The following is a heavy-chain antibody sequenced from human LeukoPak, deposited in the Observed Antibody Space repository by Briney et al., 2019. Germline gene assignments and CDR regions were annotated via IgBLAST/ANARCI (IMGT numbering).Heavy chain of an antibody. CDR2: ISSSSSTI. J-gene: IGHJ2*01. V-gene: IGHV3-48*02. CDR1: GFTFSSYS. D-gene: IGHD3-22*01. CDR3: ARLGGGINYYDSSGYYWYFDL. Sequence: GGSLRLSCAASGFTFSSYSMNWVRQAPGKGLEWVSYISSSSSTIYYADSVKGRFTISIDNAKNSLYLQMNSLRDEDTAVYYCARLGGGINYYDSSGYYWYFDLWGRGTLVTVSS.